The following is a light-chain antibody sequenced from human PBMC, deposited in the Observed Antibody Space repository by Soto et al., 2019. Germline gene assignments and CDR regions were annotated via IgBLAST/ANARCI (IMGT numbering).Light chain of an antibody. J-gene: IGKJ1*01. CDR1: QTISSW. V-gene: IGKV1-5*03. CDR3: KHYNSYSEA. CDR2: KAY. Sequence: DIQITQSPSTLSGSVGYRFTITCQASQTISSWLAWYQQKPGKAPKLLIYKAYTLKSGVPSRFSGSGSGTEFTLTIRSLQPDDFATYYCKHYNSYSEAFGQGTTVDIK.